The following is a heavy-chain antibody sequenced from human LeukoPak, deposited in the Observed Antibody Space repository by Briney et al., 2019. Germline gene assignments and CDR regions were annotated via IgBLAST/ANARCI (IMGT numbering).Heavy chain of an antibody. J-gene: IGHJ4*02. V-gene: IGHV3-7*03. CDR3: VRGRVPAY. D-gene: IGHD2-2*01. Sequence: PGGSLRLSCAASGFTFSNYWMSWVCQAPGKGLEWVASVKQDGSEKNYVDSVKGRFTISRDNAKNSLYLQMNSLRAEDTAVHYCVRGRVPAYWGQGTLVTVSS. CDR1: GFTFSNYW. CDR2: VKQDGSEK.